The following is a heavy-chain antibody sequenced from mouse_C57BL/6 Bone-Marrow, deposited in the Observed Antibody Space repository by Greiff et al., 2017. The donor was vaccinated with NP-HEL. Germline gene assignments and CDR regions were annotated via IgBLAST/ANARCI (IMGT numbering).Heavy chain of an antibody. CDR1: GYTFTSYW. CDR3: AREGYYGNYDRYFDV. V-gene: IGHV1-7*01. J-gene: IGHJ1*03. CDR2: INPSSGYT. Sequence: QVQLQQSGAELAKPGASVKLSCKASGYTFTSYWMHWVKQRPGQGLEWIGYINPSSGYTKYNQKFKDKATLTAGKSSSTAYMQLSSLTYEDSAVYYCAREGYYGNYDRYFDVWGTGTTVTVSS. D-gene: IGHD2-1*01.